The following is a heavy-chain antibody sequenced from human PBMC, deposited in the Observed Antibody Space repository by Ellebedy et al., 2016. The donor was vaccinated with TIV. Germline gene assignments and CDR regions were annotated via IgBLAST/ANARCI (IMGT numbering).Heavy chain of an antibody. Sequence: GESLKISCAASGFTFSSYGMHWVRQAPGKGLEWVSYISGSGSYTKYADSVKGRFTISRDNAKNSLYLQMNSLRVEDTAVYYCAKTETGSPDYWGQGTLVTVSS. CDR2: ISGSGSYT. V-gene: IGHV3-21*05. D-gene: IGHD3-9*01. CDR3: AKTETGSPDY. CDR1: GFTFSSYG. J-gene: IGHJ4*02.